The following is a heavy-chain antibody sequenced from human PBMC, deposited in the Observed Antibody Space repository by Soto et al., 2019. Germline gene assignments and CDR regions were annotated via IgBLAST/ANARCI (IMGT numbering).Heavy chain of an antibody. CDR2: IYHSGST. D-gene: IGHD5-12*01. V-gene: IGHV4-4*02. CDR1: GGSISSSNW. CDR3: ARGLLGVATIPYFDY. Sequence: SETLSLTCAVSGGSISSSNWWSWVRQPPGKGLEWIGEIYHSGSTNYNPSLKSRVTISVDKSKNQFSLKLSSVTAADTAVYYCARGLLGVATIPYFDYWGQGTLVTVSS. J-gene: IGHJ4*02.